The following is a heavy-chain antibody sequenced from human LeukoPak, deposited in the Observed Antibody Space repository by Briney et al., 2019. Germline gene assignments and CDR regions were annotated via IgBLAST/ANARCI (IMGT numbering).Heavy chain of an antibody. D-gene: IGHD6-13*01. CDR3: AIFSSWYNY. Sequence: PSETLSLTCTVSGGSIGSSSYYWGWIRQPPGKGLEWIGSIYYSGSTYYNPSLKSRVTISVDTSKNQFSLKLSSVTAADTAVYYCAIFSSWYNYWGQGTLVTVSS. J-gene: IGHJ4*02. CDR2: IYYSGST. V-gene: IGHV4-39*01. CDR1: GGSIGSSSYY.